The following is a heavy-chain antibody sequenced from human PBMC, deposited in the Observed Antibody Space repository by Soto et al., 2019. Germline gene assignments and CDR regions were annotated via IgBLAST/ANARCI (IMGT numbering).Heavy chain of an antibody. Sequence: SETLSLTCTVSGGSISSYYWSWIRQPPGKGLEWIGYIYYSGSTNYNPSLKSRVTISVDTSKNQFSLKLSSVTAADTAVYYCAREKAWNGSRVGAFDIWGQGTMVTVSS. CDR2: IYYSGST. J-gene: IGHJ3*02. CDR1: GGSISSYY. D-gene: IGHD1-1*01. CDR3: AREKAWNGSRVGAFDI. V-gene: IGHV4-59*01.